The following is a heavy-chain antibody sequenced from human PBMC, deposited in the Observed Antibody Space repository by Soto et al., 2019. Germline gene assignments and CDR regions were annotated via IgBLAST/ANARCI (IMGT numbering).Heavy chain of an antibody. CDR1: GGSISSGDYY. CDR2: IYYSGST. V-gene: IGHV4-30-4*01. CDR3: ARDRGDSTHAIDY. D-gene: IGHD3-22*01. Sequence: PSETLSLTCTVSGGSISSGDYYWSWIRQPPGKGLEWIGYIYYSGSTYYNPSLKSRVTISVDTSKNQFSLKLSSVTAADTAVYYCARDRGDSTHAIDYWGQGTLVTVYS. J-gene: IGHJ4*02.